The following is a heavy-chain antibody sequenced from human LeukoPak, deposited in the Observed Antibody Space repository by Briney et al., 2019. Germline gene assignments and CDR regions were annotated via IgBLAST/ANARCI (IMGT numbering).Heavy chain of an antibody. CDR1: GGSISSSSYY. CDR2: IYYSGST. D-gene: IGHD2-15*01. J-gene: IGHJ4*02. V-gene: IGHV4-39*01. Sequence: SETLSLTCTVSGGSISSSSYYWGWIRQPPRKGLEWIGSIYYSGSTYYNPSLKSRVTISVDTSKNQFSLKLSSVTAADTAVYYCARHDCSGGSCYSDYWGQGTLGTVSS. CDR3: ARHDCSGGSCYSDY.